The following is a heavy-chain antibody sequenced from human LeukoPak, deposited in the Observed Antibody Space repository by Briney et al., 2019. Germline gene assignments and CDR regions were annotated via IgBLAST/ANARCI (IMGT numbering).Heavy chain of an antibody. Sequence: ASVKVSCKASGYTSTGYYMHWVRQAPGQGLEWMGWINPNSGGTNSAQKFQGRVTMTRDTSMSTVYMELSRLTSADTAVFYCARRYYDALTGYYPFDHWGQGTLVTVSS. D-gene: IGHD3-9*01. CDR3: ARRYYDALTGYYPFDH. CDR1: GYTSTGYY. CDR2: INPNSGGT. J-gene: IGHJ4*02. V-gene: IGHV1-2*02.